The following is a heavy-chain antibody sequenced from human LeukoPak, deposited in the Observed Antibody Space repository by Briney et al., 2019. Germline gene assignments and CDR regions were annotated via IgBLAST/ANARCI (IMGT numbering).Heavy chain of an antibody. CDR2: VYYSGST. V-gene: IGHV4-59*01. D-gene: IGHD1-14*01. J-gene: IGHJ5*02. Sequence: KSSETLSLTCTVSGGSISTYYWSWIRQPPGKGLEWIGSVYYSGSTVYNPSLKSRLTISVDTSKNQFSLNLESVTAADTALYYCARNSSSGWFAPWGQGTLVTVSS. CDR3: ARNSSSGWFAP. CDR1: GGSISTYY.